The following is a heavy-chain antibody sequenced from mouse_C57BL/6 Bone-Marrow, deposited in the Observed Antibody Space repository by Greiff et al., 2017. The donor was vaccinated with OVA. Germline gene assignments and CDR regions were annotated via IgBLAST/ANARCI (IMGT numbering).Heavy chain of an antibody. CDR2: INPNNGGT. CDR1: GYTFTDYY. V-gene: IGHV1-26*01. J-gene: IGHJ3*01. D-gene: IGHD1-1*01. Sequence: EVQLQQSGPELVKPGASVKISCKASGYTFTDYYMNWVKQSHGKSLEWIGDINPNNGGTSYNQKFKGKATLTVDKSSSTAYMELRSLTSEDSAVYYCARWDYGSRAPFAYWGQGTLVTVSA. CDR3: ARWDYGSRAPFAY.